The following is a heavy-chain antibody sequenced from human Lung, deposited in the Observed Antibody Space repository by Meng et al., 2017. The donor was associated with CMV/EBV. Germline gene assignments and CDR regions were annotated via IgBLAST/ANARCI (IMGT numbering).Heavy chain of an antibody. CDR1: GYTFTGYF. Sequence: ASVKVSCKASGYTFTGYFIHWVRQAPGQGLEWMGWINPNSGGTIYAQKFQGRFTITRDTSITTAYLELSRLRSDDTAIYYCARGSVAGTAVEWFDPWGQGTLVTVSS. CDR2: INPNSGGT. V-gene: IGHV1-2*02. CDR3: ARGSVAGTAVEWFDP. D-gene: IGHD6-19*01. J-gene: IGHJ5*02.